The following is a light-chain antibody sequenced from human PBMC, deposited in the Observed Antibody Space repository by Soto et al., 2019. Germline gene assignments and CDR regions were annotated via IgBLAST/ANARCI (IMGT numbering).Light chain of an antibody. CDR2: EVS. CDR1: IPYDF. Sequence: QSALTQPASVSWSPGQSITISCTGYIPYDFVSWYQQPPGTAPKLVIYEVSNRPSGTSDRFSGSKSGHTASLTISGLQTEDEAVYYCGSYTCSSNYAFGTGTKVTVL. CDR3: GSYTCSSNYA. J-gene: IGLJ1*01. V-gene: IGLV2-14*01.